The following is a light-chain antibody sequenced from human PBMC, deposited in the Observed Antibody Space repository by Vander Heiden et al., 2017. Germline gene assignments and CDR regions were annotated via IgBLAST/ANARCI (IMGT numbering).Light chain of an antibody. V-gene: IGKV1-39*01. J-gene: IGKJ2*01. Sequence: DTQMTQSPSSLSASVGDRVTITCRASQSISSYLNWYQQKPGKAPKLLIYAASSLQSGVPSRFSGSGSGTDFTLTISSLQPEDFATYYCQQSYSTVLYTFGQGTKLEI. CDR2: AAS. CDR3: QQSYSTVLYT. CDR1: QSISSY.